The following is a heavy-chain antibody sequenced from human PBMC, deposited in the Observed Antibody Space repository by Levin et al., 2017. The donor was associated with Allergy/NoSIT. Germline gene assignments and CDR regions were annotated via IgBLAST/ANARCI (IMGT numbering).Heavy chain of an antibody. D-gene: IGHD1-7*01. Sequence: GESLKISCAASGFTFSSYGMHWVRQAPGKGLEWMTFISYDGSNKYYADSLKGRFAISRDNSKNTLYLQMNSLRPEDTAMYYCARDPQNWDYGTNFGYWGQGTLVTVSS. CDR3: ARDPQNWDYGTNFGY. CDR2: ISYDGSNK. J-gene: IGHJ4*02. V-gene: IGHV3-30*03. CDR1: GFTFSSYG.